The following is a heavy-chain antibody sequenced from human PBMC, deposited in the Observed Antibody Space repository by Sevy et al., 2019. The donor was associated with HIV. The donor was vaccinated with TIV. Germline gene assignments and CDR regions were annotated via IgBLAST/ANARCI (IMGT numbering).Heavy chain of an antibody. D-gene: IGHD3-3*01. CDR1: GGSISSSSYY. CDR2: IYYSGST. V-gene: IGHV4-39*01. J-gene: IGHJ4*02. CDR3: ARLHDFWSGYSDY. Sequence: SETLSLTCTVSGGSISSSSYYWGWIRQPPGKGLEWIGSIYYSGSTYYNPSLKSRVPISVDTSKNQFSLKLSSVTAADTAVYYCARLHDFWSGYSDYWGQGTLVTVSS.